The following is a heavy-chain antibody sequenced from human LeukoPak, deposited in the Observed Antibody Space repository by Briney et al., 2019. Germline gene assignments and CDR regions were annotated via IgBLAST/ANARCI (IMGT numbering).Heavy chain of an antibody. J-gene: IGHJ4*02. CDR1: GFTFGDYA. Sequence: GGSLRLSCTASGFTFGDYAMSWVRQAPGKGLEWVSFIRSKAYGGTTEYAASVKGSFTISRDDSKSIAYLQMNSLKTEDTAVYYCTRVSLVAASVFFDYWGQGTLVTVSS. CDR2: IRSKAYGGTT. V-gene: IGHV3-49*04. D-gene: IGHD2-15*01. CDR3: TRVSLVAASVFFDY.